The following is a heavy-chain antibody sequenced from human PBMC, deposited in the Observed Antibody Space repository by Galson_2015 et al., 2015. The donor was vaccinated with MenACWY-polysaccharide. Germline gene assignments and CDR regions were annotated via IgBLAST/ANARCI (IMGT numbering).Heavy chain of an antibody. Sequence: QSGAEVKKPGASVKVSCKASGYTFTSYGISWVRQAPGQGLEWMGWISAYNGNTNYAQKLQGRVTMTTDTSTSTAYMELRSLRSDDTAVYYCARDGGYCSGGSCYGFYYYYGMDVWGQGTTVTVSS. CDR3: ARDGGYCSGGSCYGFYYYYGMDV. D-gene: IGHD2-15*01. V-gene: IGHV1-18*01. CDR2: ISAYNGNT. CDR1: GYTFTSYG. J-gene: IGHJ6*02.